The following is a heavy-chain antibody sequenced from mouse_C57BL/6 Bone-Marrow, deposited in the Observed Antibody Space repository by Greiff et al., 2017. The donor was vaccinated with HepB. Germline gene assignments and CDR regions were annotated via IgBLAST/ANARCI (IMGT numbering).Heavy chain of an antibody. D-gene: IGHD1-1*01. CDR3: AYYYGREPFAY. V-gene: IGHV1-74*01. J-gene: IGHJ3*01. CDR2: IHPSDSDT. Sequence: QVQLKQPGAELVKPGASVKVSCKASGYTFTSYWMHWVKQRPGQGLEWIGRIHPSDSDTNYNQKFKGKATLTVDKSSSTAYMQLSSLTSEDSAVYYCAYYYGREPFAYWGQGTLVTVSA. CDR1: GYTFTSYW.